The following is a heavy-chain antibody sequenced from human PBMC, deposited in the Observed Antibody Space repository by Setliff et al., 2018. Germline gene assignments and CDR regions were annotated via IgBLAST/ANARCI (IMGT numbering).Heavy chain of an antibody. CDR2: INWNGGST. CDR3: AREHVYGSQYYYYYYGMDV. D-gene: IGHD3-10*01. V-gene: IGHV3-20*01. CDR1: GFTFDDYG. J-gene: IGHJ6*02. Sequence: GESLKISCAASGFTFDDYGMSWVRQAPGKGLEWVSGINWNGGSTGYADSVKGRFTISRDNAKNSLYLQMNSLRAEDTALYHCAREHVYGSQYYYYYYGMDVWGQGTTVTVSS.